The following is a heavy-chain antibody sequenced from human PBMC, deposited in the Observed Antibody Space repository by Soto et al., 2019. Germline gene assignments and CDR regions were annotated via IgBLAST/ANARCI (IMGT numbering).Heavy chain of an antibody. CDR1: GGSISSGGYS. CDR3: ARDYYGMDV. V-gene: IGHV4-30-2*06. Sequence: KASETLSLTCTASGGSISSGGYSWTWIRQSPGKGLEWIGYTYQSGSAYYNPSLKSRVTISVDRSKNQFSLNLTSVTAADTAVYYCARDYYGMDVWGQGTTVTVSS. CDR2: TYQSGSA. J-gene: IGHJ6*02.